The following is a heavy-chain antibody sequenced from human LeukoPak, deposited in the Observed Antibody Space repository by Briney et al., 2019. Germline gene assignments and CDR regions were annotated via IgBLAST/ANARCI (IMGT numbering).Heavy chain of an antibody. V-gene: IGHV3-30*18. J-gene: IGHJ4*02. CDR1: GFTFSSYG. CDR3: ANLGGNNFDY. Sequence: GGSLRLSWAASGFTFSSYGMHWVRQAPGKGLEWVAVMSYDGSNKYYADSVKGRFTISRDNSKNTLYLQMNSLRAEDTAVYYCANLGGNNFDYWGQGTLVTVSS. CDR2: MSYDGSNK. D-gene: IGHD3-16*01.